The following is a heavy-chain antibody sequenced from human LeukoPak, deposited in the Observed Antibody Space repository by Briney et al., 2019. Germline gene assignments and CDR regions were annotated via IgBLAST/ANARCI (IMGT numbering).Heavy chain of an antibody. CDR2: IYYSGST. CDR3: ARDLRPLTGYYYFDY. Sequence: SETLSLTCTVSGGSISSSSYYWGWIRQPPGKGLEWIGSIYYSGSTYYNPSLKSRVTISVDTSKNQFSLKLSSVTAADTAMYYCARDLRPLTGYYYFDYWGQGTLVTVSS. CDR1: GGSISSSSYY. D-gene: IGHD3-9*01. V-gene: IGHV4-39*07. J-gene: IGHJ4*02.